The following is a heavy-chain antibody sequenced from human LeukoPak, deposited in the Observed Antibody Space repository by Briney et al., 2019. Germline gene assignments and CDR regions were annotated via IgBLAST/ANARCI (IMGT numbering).Heavy chain of an antibody. V-gene: IGHV3-66*01. CDR2: IYSGGST. CDR1: GFTVSSNY. D-gene: IGHD1/OR15-1a*01. J-gene: IGHJ4*02. CDR3: ARSSADWNNFDY. Sequence: GSLRLSCSASGFTVSSNYMSWVRPAPGKGLEWVSVIYSGGSTYYADSVKGRFTISRDNSKNTLYLQMNSLRAEDTAVYYCARSSADWNNFDYWGQGTLVTVSS.